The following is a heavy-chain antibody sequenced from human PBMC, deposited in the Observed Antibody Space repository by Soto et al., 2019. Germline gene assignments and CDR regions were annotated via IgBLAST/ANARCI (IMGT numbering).Heavy chain of an antibody. D-gene: IGHD1-26*01. J-gene: IGHJ4*02. Sequence: GSLRLSCGASGFIFSKYSMNWVRQAPGKGLEWLSYISSNSITIYYADSVRGRFTIFRDNAKNSLYLQMNSLRDEDTAVYYCAREDILGTRSFDYWGQGALVTVPQ. CDR1: GFIFSKYS. V-gene: IGHV3-48*02. CDR3: AREDILGTRSFDY. CDR2: ISSNSITI.